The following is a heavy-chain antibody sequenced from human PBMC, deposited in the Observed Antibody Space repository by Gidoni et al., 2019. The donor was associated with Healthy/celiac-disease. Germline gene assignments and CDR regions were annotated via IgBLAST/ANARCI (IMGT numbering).Heavy chain of an antibody. CDR3: ARTYSSSWGYYFDY. D-gene: IGHD6-6*01. CDR2: IYYSGST. CDR1: GGSISSGGYY. Sequence: QVQLQESGPGLVKPSQTLSFTCTVSGGSISSGGYYWSWIRQHPGKGLEWIGYIYYSGSTYYNPSLKSRVTISVDTSKNQFSLKLSSVTAADTAVYYCARTYSSSWGYYFDYWGQGTLVTVSS. J-gene: IGHJ4*02. V-gene: IGHV4-31*03.